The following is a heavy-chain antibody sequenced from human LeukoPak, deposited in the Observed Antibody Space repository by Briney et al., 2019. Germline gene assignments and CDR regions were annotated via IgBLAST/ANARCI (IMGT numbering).Heavy chain of an antibody. J-gene: IGHJ6*02. CDR3: ARVPVVVAATSSYYYYGMDV. D-gene: IGHD2-15*01. Sequence: GASLQISCQASGYTFTSYFIGWVRQLPGKGLEWMGIIYTGDSDTRYSPSFQGQVTISADKSISTAYLQWNSLKASDTAMYYCARVPVVVAATSSYYYYGMDVWGQGTTVTVSS. CDR1: GYTFTSYF. CDR2: IYTGDSDT. V-gene: IGHV5-51*01.